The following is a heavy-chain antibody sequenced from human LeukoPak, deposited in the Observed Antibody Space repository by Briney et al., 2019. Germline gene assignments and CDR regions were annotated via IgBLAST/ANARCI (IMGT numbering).Heavy chain of an antibody. J-gene: IGHJ4*02. CDR3: ARGNSSSICPPFDF. Sequence: GGSLRLSCAASGFIFSTYGMNWVRQAPGKGLEWVADITYDGSEKYYADSVKGRFTISRDNAKNSLYLQMNSLRAEDTAVYYCARGNSSSICPPFDFWGQGTLVTVSS. D-gene: IGHD2-2*01. V-gene: IGHV3-7*01. CDR2: ITYDGSEK. CDR1: GFIFSTYG.